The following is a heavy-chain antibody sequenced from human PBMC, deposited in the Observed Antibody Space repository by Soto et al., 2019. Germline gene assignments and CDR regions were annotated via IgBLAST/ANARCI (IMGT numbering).Heavy chain of an antibody. CDR3: ARDKITGLFDY. J-gene: IGHJ4*02. Sequence: SETLSLTCAVYGGTFSGYYWTWIRQPPGTGLEWIGEINHSGSTNYNPSLKSRVTISVDTSKNQFSLKLTSVTAADTAVYYCARDKITGLFDYWGQGTLVTAPQ. V-gene: IGHV4-34*01. CDR2: INHSGST. D-gene: IGHD2-8*02. CDR1: GGTFSGYY.